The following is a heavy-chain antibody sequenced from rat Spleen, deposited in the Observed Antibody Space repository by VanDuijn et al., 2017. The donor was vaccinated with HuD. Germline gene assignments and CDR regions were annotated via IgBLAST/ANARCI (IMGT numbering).Heavy chain of an antibody. Sequence: EVQLVESGGGLVQPGRSLKLSCAASGFTFSNHGMAWVRQTSTKGLEWVASISNGGDNTYYRDSVKGRFTISRENAKNTQYLQMDSLRSEDTATYYCARIKISGSCYFDFWGPGTMVTVSS. D-gene: IGHD5-1*01. J-gene: IGHJ1*01. V-gene: IGHV5S14*01. CDR3: ARIKISGSCYFDF. CDR1: GFTFSNHG. CDR2: ISNGGDNT.